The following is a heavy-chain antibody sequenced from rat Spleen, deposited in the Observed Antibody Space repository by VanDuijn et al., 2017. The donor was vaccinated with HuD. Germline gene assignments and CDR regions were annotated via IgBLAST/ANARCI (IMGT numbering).Heavy chain of an antibody. V-gene: IGHV5-17*01. CDR1: GFTFSDYY. J-gene: IGHJ2*01. CDR2: ISYDGSST. CDR3: TSEPTRVYFDY. Sequence: EVQLVESGGGLVQPGRSIKFSCAASGFTFSDYYMAWVRQAPKKGLEWVAFISYDGSSTYYRDSVKGRFTISRDNAISTLYLQMNSLRAEDTATYYCTSEPTRVYFDYWGQGVMVTVSS. D-gene: IGHD1-4*01.